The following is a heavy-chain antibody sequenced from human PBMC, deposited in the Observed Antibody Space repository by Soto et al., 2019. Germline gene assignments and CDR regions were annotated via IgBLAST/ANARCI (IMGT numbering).Heavy chain of an antibody. J-gene: IGHJ6*03. D-gene: IGHD1-7*01. CDR1: GGSFSGYY. Sequence: SETLSLTCAVYGGSFSGYYWSWIRQPPGKGLEWIGEINHSGSTNYNPSLKSRVTISVDTSKNQFSLKLSSVTAADTAVYYCARLAPHCNYDVGNYYYYYYYMDVWGKGTTVTVSS. V-gene: IGHV4-34*01. CDR3: ARLAPHCNYDVGNYYYYYYYMDV. CDR2: INHSGST.